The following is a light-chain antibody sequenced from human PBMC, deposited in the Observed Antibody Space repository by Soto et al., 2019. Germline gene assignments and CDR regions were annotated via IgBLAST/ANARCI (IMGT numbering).Light chain of an antibody. J-gene: IGKJ1*01. CDR3: QQGYSASMLT. CDR2: GAS. CDR1: QSIDSY. V-gene: IGKV1-39*01. Sequence: DLQLTQSPPSLSAFVGDRVTITCRSSQSIDSYLAWYQQKPGKAPELLIYGASRLQSGAPSRFSGSGYGTRFSFTISSLQPEDSATYYCQQGYSASMLTFGQGTRVEIK.